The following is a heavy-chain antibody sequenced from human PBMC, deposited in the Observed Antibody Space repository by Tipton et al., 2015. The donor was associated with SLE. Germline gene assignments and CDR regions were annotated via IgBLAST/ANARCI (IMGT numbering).Heavy chain of an antibody. CDR2: IYSGGST. CDR3: ARDSNGSGSLGWFDP. CDR1: GFTVSSNY. J-gene: IGHJ5*02. V-gene: IGHV3-53*01. Sequence: SLRLSCAASGFTVSSNYMSWVRQAPGKGLEWVSVIYSGGSTYYADSVKGRFTISRDNSKNTLYLQMNSLRAEDTAVYYCARDSNGSGSLGWFDPWGQGTLVTVPS. D-gene: IGHD3-10*01.